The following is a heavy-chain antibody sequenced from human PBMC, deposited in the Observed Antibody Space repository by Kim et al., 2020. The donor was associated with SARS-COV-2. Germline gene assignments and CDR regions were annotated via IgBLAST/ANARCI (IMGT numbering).Heavy chain of an antibody. Sequence: GGSLRLSCAASEFSFSDYAMSWVRQAPGKGLEWVASMSGSDGETYYADSVKGRFTISRSNSNHTLFLQMSRLRADDTAIYYCAKISGDLPLTNLYYFDYWGQGTLVTVSS. CDR2: MSGSDGET. J-gene: IGHJ4*02. V-gene: IGHV3-23*01. CDR1: EFSFSDYA. D-gene: IGHD3-10*01. CDR3: AKISGDLPLTNLYYFDY.